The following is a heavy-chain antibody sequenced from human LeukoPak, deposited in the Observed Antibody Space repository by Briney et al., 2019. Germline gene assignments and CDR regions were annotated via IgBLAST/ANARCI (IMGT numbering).Heavy chain of an antibody. CDR3: ARDEPTVTTGPPVGS. D-gene: IGHD4-17*01. V-gene: IGHV3-74*01. CDR2: INGYGSIT. Sequence: GGSLRLSCAASGFTFSSYWMSWVRQAPGKGLEWVSCINGYGSITNHADSVKGRFTISRDNAKNIPYLQMNSLRVEDTAVYYCARDEPTVTTGPPVGSWGQGTLVTVSS. J-gene: IGHJ4*02. CDR1: GFTFSSYW.